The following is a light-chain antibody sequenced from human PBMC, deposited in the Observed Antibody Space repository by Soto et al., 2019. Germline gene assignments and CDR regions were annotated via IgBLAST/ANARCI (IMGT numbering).Light chain of an antibody. J-gene: IGKJ4*01. CDR3: QHYDHLPPLS. CDR2: DAS. CDR1: QDIRNY. Sequence: DIQMTQSPSSLSASVGDRVTITCQASQDIRNYLNWYQQKPGKAPSLLIYDASNLRTGVPLRFSGSDSGTDFTLTISSLQPEDIATYYCQHYDHLPPLSFGGGTRLEIK. V-gene: IGKV1-33*01.